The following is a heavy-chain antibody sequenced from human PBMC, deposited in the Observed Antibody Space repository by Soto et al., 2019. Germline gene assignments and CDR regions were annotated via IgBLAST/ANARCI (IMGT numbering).Heavy chain of an antibody. CDR1: GGSISRYY. Sequence: SETLSLTSTVSGGSISRYYWSWIRQPPGKGLEWIGYIHYGGSTNYNPSLKSRVTISVDTSKNQFSLKLSSVTAADTAVYYCARYYGGYSDYWGQGTLVTVSS. CDR2: IHYGGST. CDR3: ARYYGGYSDY. V-gene: IGHV4-59*08. D-gene: IGHD2-21*01. J-gene: IGHJ4*02.